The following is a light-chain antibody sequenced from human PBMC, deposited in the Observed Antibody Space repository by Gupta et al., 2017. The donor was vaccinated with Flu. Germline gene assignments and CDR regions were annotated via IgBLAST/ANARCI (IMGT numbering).Light chain of an antibody. CDR3: QRRRNWPPLT. Sequence: EIVLTQSPATPSLSPGERATLSCRASQSVSNYLAWYQQKPGQAPRLLIYDASNRATGIPARFSGSGSGTDFTLTISSLEPEDFAVYFCQRRRNWPPLTFGGGTKVEIK. CDR2: DAS. CDR1: QSVSNY. J-gene: IGKJ4*01. V-gene: IGKV3-11*01.